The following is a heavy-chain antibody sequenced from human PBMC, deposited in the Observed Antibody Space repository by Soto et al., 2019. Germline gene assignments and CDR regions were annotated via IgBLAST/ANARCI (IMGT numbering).Heavy chain of an antibody. J-gene: IGHJ3*02. CDR2: IWYDGSNK. D-gene: IGHD4-17*01. Sequence: GGSLRLSCAASGFTFSSYGMHWVRQAPGKGLEWVAVIWYDGSNKYYADSVKGRFTISRDNSKNTLYLQMNSLRAEDTAVYYCANLRGATVVTKGGDDAFDIWGQGTMVTVSS. CDR1: GFTFSSYG. V-gene: IGHV3-33*06. CDR3: ANLRGATVVTKGGDDAFDI.